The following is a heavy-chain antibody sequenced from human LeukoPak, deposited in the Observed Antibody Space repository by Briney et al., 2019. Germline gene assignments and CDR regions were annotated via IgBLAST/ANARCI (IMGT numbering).Heavy chain of an antibody. V-gene: IGHV3-21*01. Sequence: GGSLRLSCAASGFTFSSYSMNWVRQAPGKGLEWVSSISSSSSYIYYADSVKGRFTISRDNAKNSLYLQMNSLRAEDTAVYYCARDGSGTYVPQHWGQGTLVTVSS. J-gene: IGHJ4*02. D-gene: IGHD3-10*01. CDR1: GFTFSSYS. CDR2: ISSSSSYI. CDR3: ARDGSGTYVPQH.